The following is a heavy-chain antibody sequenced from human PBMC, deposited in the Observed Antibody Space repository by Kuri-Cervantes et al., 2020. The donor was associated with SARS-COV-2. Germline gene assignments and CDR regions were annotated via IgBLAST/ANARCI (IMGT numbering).Heavy chain of an antibody. CDR1: GFTFSSYT. CDR2: ISSGSSYI. V-gene: IGHV3-21*01. D-gene: IGHD1-26*01. Sequence: GESLKISCAASGFTFSSYTMNWVRQAPGKGLEWVSSISSGSSYIYYADSVKGRFTISRDNAKNSLYLQMNSLGAEDTAVYYCARARFSGSYLAGYFQHWGQGTLVTVSS. J-gene: IGHJ1*01. CDR3: ARARFSGSYLAGYFQH.